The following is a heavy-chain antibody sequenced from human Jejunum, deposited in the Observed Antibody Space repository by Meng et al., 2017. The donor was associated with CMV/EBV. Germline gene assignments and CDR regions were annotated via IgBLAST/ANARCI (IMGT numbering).Heavy chain of an antibody. Sequence: KASGYTFTSYDMHWVGQAPGQGLEWMGVINPNGGTTAYAQKFKGRVTMTGDTSTSTIYMELNSLRSEDTAVYFCAAKIDITYFDFWGQGTLVTVSS. V-gene: IGHV1-46*01. J-gene: IGHJ4*02. CDR3: AAKIDITYFDF. D-gene: IGHD1-14*01. CDR1: GYTFTSYD. CDR2: INPNGGTT.